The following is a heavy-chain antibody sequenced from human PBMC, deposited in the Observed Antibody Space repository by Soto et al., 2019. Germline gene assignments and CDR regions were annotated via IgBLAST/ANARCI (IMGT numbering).Heavy chain of an antibody. CDR1: GFTFSSYA. CDR3: AKESDSPYYGMDV. CDR2: ISGSGGST. Sequence: GGSLRLSCAASGFTFSSYAMSWVRQAPGKGLEWVSAISGSGGSTYYADSVRGRFTISRDNPKNTLYLQMNSLRAEDTAVYYCAKESDSPYYGMDVWGQGTTVTVSS. J-gene: IGHJ6*02. V-gene: IGHV3-23*01. D-gene: IGHD3-3*01.